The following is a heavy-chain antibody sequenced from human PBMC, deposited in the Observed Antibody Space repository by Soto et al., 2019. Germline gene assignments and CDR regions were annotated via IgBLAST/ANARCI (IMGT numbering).Heavy chain of an antibody. Sequence: QVQLVQSGAEVKKPGSSVKVSCKASGGTFSSYAISWVRQAPGQGLEWMGGIIPIFGTANYAQKFQGRVTXXAXEXXSTAYMELGSVRSEDTAVYYCARVPSGYDWGNFDYWGQGTLVTVSS. CDR2: IIPIFGTA. J-gene: IGHJ4*02. V-gene: IGHV1-69*12. CDR1: GGTFSSYA. CDR3: ARVPSGYDWGNFDY. D-gene: IGHD5-12*01.